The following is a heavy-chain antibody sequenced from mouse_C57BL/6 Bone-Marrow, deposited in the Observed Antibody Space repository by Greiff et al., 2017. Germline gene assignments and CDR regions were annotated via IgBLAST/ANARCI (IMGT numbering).Heavy chain of an antibody. D-gene: IGHD3-2*02. CDR2: IAPSDSYT. V-gene: IGHV1-50*01. J-gene: IGHJ3*01. Sequence: QVQLQQPGAELVKPGASVKLSCKASGYTFTSYWMQWVKQRPGQGLEWIGEIAPSDSYTNYNQKSKGKATLTVDTSSRTAYMQLSSLTSEDSAVYYCASPTAQATCAWFAYWGQGTLVTVSA. CDR3: ASPTAQATCAWFAY. CDR1: GYTFTSYW.